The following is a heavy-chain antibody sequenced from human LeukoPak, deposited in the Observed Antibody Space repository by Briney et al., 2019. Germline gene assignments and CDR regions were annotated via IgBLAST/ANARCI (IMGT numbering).Heavy chain of an antibody. J-gene: IGHJ4*02. D-gene: IGHD6-13*01. V-gene: IGHV4-34*01. CDR3: ASVTGYVMEDYFDY. CDR2: INHSGST. Sequence: KTSETLSLTCAVYGGSFSGYYWSWIRQPPGKGLEWIGEINHSGSTNYNPSLKSRVTISVDTSKNQFSLRLSSVTAADTAVYYCASVTGYVMEDYFDYWGQGTLVTVSS. CDR1: GGSFSGYY.